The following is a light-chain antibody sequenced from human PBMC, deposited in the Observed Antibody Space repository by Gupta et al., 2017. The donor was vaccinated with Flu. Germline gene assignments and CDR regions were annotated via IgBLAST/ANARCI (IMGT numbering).Light chain of an antibody. V-gene: IGKV3-15*01. CDR2: GAF. J-gene: IGKJ5*01. CDR3: QQYNNWPPSIT. Sequence: TPSVSPGGRATLACRASQSGSSNLAWYQQKPGQAPRLLIHGAFTRAPGIPARFSGSGSGTEFTLTISSLQSEDSALYYCQQYNNWPPSITFGQGTRLEIK. CDR1: QSGSSN.